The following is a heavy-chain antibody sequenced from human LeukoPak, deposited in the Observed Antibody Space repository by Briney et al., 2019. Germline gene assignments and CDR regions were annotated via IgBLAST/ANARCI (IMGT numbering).Heavy chain of an antibody. CDR3: ARLDGDYYDSSGYHTLFDY. CDR2: IWYDGSNK. J-gene: IGHJ4*02. Sequence: GGSLRLSCAASGFTFSSYGMHWVRQAPGKGLEWVAVIWYDGSNKYYADSVKGRFTISRDNAKNSLYLQMNSLRAEDTAVYYCARLDGDYYDSSGYHTLFDYWGQGTLVTVSS. V-gene: IGHV3-33*01. D-gene: IGHD3-22*01. CDR1: GFTFSSYG.